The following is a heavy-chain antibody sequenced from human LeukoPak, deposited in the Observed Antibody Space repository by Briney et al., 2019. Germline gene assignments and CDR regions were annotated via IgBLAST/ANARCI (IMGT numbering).Heavy chain of an antibody. J-gene: IGHJ3*02. CDR3: ARSGGEDCRTTNCYAFDI. CDR1: VDSFSGYY. CDR2: IYHRGST. Sequence: PSETLSLTCAVYVDSFSGYYWVWIRPPAGQGLEWIGEIYHRGSTNYNASLKTRVTISRDTSKNQFSLRLTSVTAADTAVYYCARSGGEDCRTTNCYAFDIWGQGTLVTVSS. V-gene: IGHV4-34*01. D-gene: IGHD2-2*01.